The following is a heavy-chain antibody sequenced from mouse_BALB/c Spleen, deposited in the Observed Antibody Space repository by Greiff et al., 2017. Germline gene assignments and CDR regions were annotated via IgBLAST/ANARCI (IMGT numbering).Heavy chain of an antibody. CDR2: IDPANGNT. J-gene: IGHJ4*01. V-gene: IGHV14-3*02. CDR1: GFNIKDTY. Sequence: VQLQQSGAELVKPGASVKLSCTASGFNIKDTYMHWVKQRPEQGLEWIGRIDPANGNTKYDPKFQGKATITADTASNTAYLQLSSLTSEDTAVYYWARWGGNYAMDYWGQGTSVTVSS. CDR3: ARWGGNYAMDY.